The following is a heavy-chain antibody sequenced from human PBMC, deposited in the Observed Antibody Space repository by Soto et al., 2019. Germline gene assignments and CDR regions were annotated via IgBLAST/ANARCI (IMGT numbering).Heavy chain of an antibody. J-gene: IGHJ5*02. CDR3: ARPVTVAWFDP. CDR1: GFTFSSSW. D-gene: IGHD4-17*01. V-gene: IGHV3-7*01. Sequence: GGSLRLSCAASGFTFSSSWMSWVRQAPGKGLEWVANIKQDGSEKHYVDSVKGRFTISRDNTNNSLYLQMNSLRAEDTAVYYCARPVTVAWFDPWGQGNMVTVSS. CDR2: IKQDGSEK.